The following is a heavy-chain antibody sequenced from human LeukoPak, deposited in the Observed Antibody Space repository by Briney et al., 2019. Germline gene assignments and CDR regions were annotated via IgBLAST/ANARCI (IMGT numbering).Heavy chain of an antibody. Sequence: GGSLRLSCAASGFTFSTYWMHWVRQAPGKGLMWVSRINIDGSSTNYADSVKGRFTISRDNAKNTLYLQMNSLRAEDTAVYYCARDFMYNTLCTGCWGQGTLVTVSS. CDR1: GFTFSTYW. D-gene: IGHD1-14*01. J-gene: IGHJ4*02. CDR2: INIDGSST. V-gene: IGHV3-74*01. CDR3: ARDFMYNTLCTGC.